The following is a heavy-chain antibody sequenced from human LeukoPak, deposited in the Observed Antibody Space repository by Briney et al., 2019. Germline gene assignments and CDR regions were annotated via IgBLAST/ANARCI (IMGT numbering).Heavy chain of an antibody. CDR3: ARGSGYSYGYPLDY. D-gene: IGHD5-18*01. J-gene: IGHJ4*02. V-gene: IGHV4-4*07. Sequence: PSETLSLTCTVSGGAISNYYWSWIRQPAGKGLEWIGRIYTSGSTNYNPSLKSRVTMSVDTSKNQFSLQLSSVTAADTAVYYCARGSGYSYGYPLDYWGQGTLVTVSS. CDR2: IYTSGST. CDR1: GGAISNYY.